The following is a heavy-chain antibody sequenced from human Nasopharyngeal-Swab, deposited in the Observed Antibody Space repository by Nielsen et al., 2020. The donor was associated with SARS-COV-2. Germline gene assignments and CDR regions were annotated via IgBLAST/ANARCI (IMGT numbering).Heavy chain of an antibody. V-gene: IGHV3-23*01. CDR1: GFTFSSYA. J-gene: IGHJ4*02. CDR2: ISGSGGST. D-gene: IGHD6-19*01. CDR3: AKRWAYSSGWYGGTYFDY. Sequence: GESLKISCAASGFTFSSYAMSWVRQAPGKGLEWVSAISGSGGSTYYADSVKGRFTISRDNSKNTLYLQMNSLRAEDTAVYYCAKRWAYSSGWYGGTYFDYWGQGTLVTVSS.